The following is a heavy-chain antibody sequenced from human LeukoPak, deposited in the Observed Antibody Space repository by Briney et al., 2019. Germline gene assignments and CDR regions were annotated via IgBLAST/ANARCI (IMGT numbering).Heavy chain of an antibody. J-gene: IGHJ6*03. D-gene: IGHD2-2*01. CDR3: ARGVYQLLNYCYYYMDV. CDR1: GFTFSDYY. V-gene: IGHV3-11*04. CDR2: ISSSGSTI. Sequence: GGSLRLSCSASGFTFSDYYMTWIRQAPGKGLEWVSYISSSGSTIYYADSVKGRFTISRDSAKNSLYLQMNSLRAEDTAVYYCARGVYQLLNYCYYYMDVWGKGTTVTVSS.